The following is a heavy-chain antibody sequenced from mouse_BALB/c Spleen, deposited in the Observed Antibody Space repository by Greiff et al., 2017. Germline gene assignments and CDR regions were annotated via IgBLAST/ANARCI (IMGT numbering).Heavy chain of an antibody. D-gene: IGHD2-3*01. CDR3: ARGGVDGLPALFAD. J-gene: IGHJ3*01. V-gene: IGHV1-80*01. Sequence: VQLQQSGAELVRPGSSVKISCKASGYAFSSYWMNWVKQRPGQGLEWIGQIYPGDGDTNYNGKFKGKATLTADTSSSTAYMQLSSLTSEDSAVYFCARGGVDGLPALFADWGQGTLVTVSA. CDR1: GYAFSSYW. CDR2: IYPGDGDT.